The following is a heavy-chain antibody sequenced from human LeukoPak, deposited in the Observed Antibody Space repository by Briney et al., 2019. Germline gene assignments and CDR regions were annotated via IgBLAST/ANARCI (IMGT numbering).Heavy chain of an antibody. CDR3: ARDPQRGYSYGSLDY. J-gene: IGHJ4*02. Sequence: SKTLSLTCTVSGGSISSYYWSWIRQPPGKGLEWIGYIYYTGSTNYNPSLKSRVTISVDTSKNQFSLKLSSVTAADTAVYYCARDPQRGYSYGSLDYWGQGTLVTVSS. CDR1: GGSISSYY. D-gene: IGHD5-18*01. CDR2: IYYTGST. V-gene: IGHV4-59*12.